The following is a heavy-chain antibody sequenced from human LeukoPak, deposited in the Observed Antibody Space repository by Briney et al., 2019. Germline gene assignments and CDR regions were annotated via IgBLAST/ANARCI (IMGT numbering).Heavy chain of an antibody. CDR2: INPNSGGT. CDR1: GYTFTGYY. J-gene: IGHJ4*02. Sequence: ASVKVSCKASGYTFTGYYIHWVRQAPGQGLERMGWINPNSGGTNYAQKFQGRVTMTRDTSISTAYMELSRLRSDDTAVYYCARGESTVVTGRAAHYWGQGTLVTVSS. CDR3: ARGESTVVTGRAAHY. V-gene: IGHV1-2*02. D-gene: IGHD4-23*01.